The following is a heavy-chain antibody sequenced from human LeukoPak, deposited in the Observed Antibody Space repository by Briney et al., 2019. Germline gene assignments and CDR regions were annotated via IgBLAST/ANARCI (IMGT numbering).Heavy chain of an antibody. CDR3: ARFAVYAILYGAFDI. J-gene: IGHJ3*02. V-gene: IGHV4-59*01. Sequence: SETLSLTCTVSGGSISSYYWSWIRQPPGKGLEWIGYIYYSGSTNYNPSLKSRVTISVDTSKNQFSLKLSSVTAADTAVYYCARFAVYAILYGAFDIWGQGTMVTVSS. CDR1: GGSISSYY. CDR2: IYYSGST. D-gene: IGHD2-8*01.